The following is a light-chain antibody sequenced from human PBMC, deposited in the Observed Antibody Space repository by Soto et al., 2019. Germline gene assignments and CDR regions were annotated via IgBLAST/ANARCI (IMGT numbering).Light chain of an antibody. V-gene: IGKV4-1*01. CDR3: QHYYSDPPWT. Sequence: DSVMTQSPDSLAVSLGERATINCRSSQSVLYSFNNKNYLGWYQQKPGQAPKLLIYWASTRESGVPDRFSGSGSGTDFTLTISSLQAEDVAVYYCQHYYSDPPWTFGQGTRVEIK. CDR1: QSVLYSFNNKNY. J-gene: IGKJ1*01. CDR2: WAS.